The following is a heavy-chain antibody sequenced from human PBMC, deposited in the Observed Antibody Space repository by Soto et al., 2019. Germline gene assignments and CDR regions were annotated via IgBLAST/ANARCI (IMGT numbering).Heavy chain of an antibody. D-gene: IGHD6-19*01. CDR2: ISYDGSNK. V-gene: IGHV3-30*03. CDR1: GFTFSSYG. CDR3: AGIAVAGSFDP. J-gene: IGHJ5*02. Sequence: QVQLVESGGGVVQPGRSLRLSCAASGFTFSSYGMHWVRQAPGKGLEWVAVISYDGSNKYYADSVKGRITISRDNSKNTLYLQMNSLRAEDTAVYYCAGIAVAGSFDPWGQGTLVTVSS.